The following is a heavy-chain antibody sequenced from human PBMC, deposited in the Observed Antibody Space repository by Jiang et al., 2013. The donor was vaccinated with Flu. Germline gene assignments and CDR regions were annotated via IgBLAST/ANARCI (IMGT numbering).Heavy chain of an antibody. V-gene: IGHV5-51*01. CDR3: ARHWTQAYCGGDCFYWYFDL. J-gene: IGHJ2*01. CDR2: IYPGDSDT. CDR1: GYSFTSYW. D-gene: IGHD2-21*02. Sequence: SCKGSGYSFTSYWIGWVRQMPGKGLEWMGIIYPGDSDTRYSPSFQGQVTISADKSISTAYLQWSSLKASDTAMYYCARHWTQAYCGGDCFYWYFDLWGRGTLVTVSS.